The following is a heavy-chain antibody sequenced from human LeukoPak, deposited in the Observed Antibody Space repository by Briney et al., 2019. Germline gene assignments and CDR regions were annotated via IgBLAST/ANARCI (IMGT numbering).Heavy chain of an antibody. V-gene: IGHV3-30*18. CDR2: ISYDGSNK. CDR3: AKFQYTTVTTGNY. Sequence: GGSLRLSCAASGFTFSSYGMHWVRQAPGKGLEWVAVISYDGSNKYYADSVKGRFTISRDNSENTLYLQMNSLRAEDTAVYYCAKFQYTTVTTGNYWGQGTLVTVSS. J-gene: IGHJ4*02. CDR1: GFTFSSYG. D-gene: IGHD4-17*01.